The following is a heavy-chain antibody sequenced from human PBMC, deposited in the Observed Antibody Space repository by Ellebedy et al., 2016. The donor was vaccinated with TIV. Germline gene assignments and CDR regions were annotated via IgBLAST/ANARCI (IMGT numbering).Heavy chain of an antibody. CDR3: ARDSGRRRSWDNDY. D-gene: IGHD3-10*01. CDR1: GFTFSSYA. Sequence: GVSLKISCVASGFTFSSYAMCWVRQAPGKGLEWVSTISDSGGNTHFPDSVKGRFTISRDNSRNTVYLQMNNLRAEDTAVYYCARDSGRRRSWDNDYWGQGTLVTVSS. V-gene: IGHV3-23*01. J-gene: IGHJ4*02. CDR2: ISDSGGNT.